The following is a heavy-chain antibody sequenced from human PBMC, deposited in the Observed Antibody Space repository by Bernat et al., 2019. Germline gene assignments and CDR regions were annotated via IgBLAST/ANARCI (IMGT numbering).Heavy chain of an antibody. D-gene: IGHD4-11*01. J-gene: IGHJ4*02. CDR2: ISYDGSNK. V-gene: IGHV3-30*01. CDR3: ARQVYSNLGAFDY. Sequence: QVQLVESGGGVVQPGRSLRLSCVASGFTFSSYSMHWVRQAPGKGLEWVAVISYDGSNKYYADSVKGRFTISRDNSKNTLYLQMNSLRAEDTAMYYCARQVYSNLGAFDYWGQGTLVTVSS. CDR1: GFTFSSYS.